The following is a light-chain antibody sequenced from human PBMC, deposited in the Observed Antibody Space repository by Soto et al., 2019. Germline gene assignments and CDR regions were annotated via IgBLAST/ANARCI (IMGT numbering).Light chain of an antibody. Sequence: QSVLTQPASVSGSPGQSITISCTGTSSDVGSYNYVSWYQQHPGKAPELMIYDVSNRPSGVSDRFSGSKSGNTASLTISGLQAEDEADYYCTSYITAGTYVFGTGTKVTVL. V-gene: IGLV2-14*03. CDR3: TSYITAGTYV. CDR2: DVS. CDR1: SSDVGSYNY. J-gene: IGLJ1*01.